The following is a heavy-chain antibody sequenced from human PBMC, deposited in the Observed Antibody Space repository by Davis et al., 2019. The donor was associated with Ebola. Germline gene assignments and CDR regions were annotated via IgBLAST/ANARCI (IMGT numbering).Heavy chain of an antibody. CDR3: ARDVPYYDFWSGYFDY. Sequence: GESLKISCAASGFTFSSYGMHWVRQAPGKGLEWVAVIWYDGSNKYYADSVKGRFTISRDNAKNSLYLQMNSLRAEDTAVYYCARDVPYYDFWSGYFDYWGQGTLVTVSS. J-gene: IGHJ4*02. D-gene: IGHD3-3*01. CDR1: GFTFSSYG. V-gene: IGHV3-33*01. CDR2: IWYDGSNK.